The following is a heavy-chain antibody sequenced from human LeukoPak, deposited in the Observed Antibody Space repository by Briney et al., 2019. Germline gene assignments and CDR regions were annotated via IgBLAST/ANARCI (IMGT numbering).Heavy chain of an antibody. J-gene: IGHJ4*02. Sequence: QPGRSLRLSCAASGFTFSSYAMHWVRQAPGKGLEWVAVISYDGSNKYYADSVKGRFTISRDNSKNTLYLQMSSLRAEDTAVYYCATLGVYWGQGTLVTVSS. CDR2: ISYDGSNK. D-gene: IGHD3-16*01. CDR3: ATLGVY. V-gene: IGHV3-30-3*01. CDR1: GFTFSSYA.